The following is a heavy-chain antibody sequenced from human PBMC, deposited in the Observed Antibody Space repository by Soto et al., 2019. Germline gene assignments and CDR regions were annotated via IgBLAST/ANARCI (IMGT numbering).Heavy chain of an antibody. CDR3: TRYLFSRSPSTVTPDAY. CDR1: GYTFTSFG. V-gene: IGHV1-18*01. D-gene: IGHD4-17*01. Sequence: VQLVQSGAEVKKPGASVRVSCKASGYTFTSFGLSWVRQAPGQGPEWMGWISPESDKATYAHKFQGRITMTTPASPATAYMDLRSLRADDTAVYHCTRYLFSRSPSTVTPDAYWGQGTLVSVS. CDR2: ISPESDKA. J-gene: IGHJ4*02.